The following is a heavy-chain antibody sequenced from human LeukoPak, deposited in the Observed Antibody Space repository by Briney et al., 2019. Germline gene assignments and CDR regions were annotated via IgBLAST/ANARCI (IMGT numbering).Heavy chain of an antibody. Sequence: ASVKVSCKASEGTFSSYAISWVRQAPGQGLKWMVRIIPILGIANYAQKFQGRVTITADKSTSTAYMELSSLRSEDTAVYYCARVGSRVAGTRGWFDPWGQGTLVTVSS. J-gene: IGHJ5*02. D-gene: IGHD6-19*01. V-gene: IGHV1-69*04. CDR2: IIPILGIA. CDR3: ARVGSRVAGTRGWFDP. CDR1: EGTFSSYA.